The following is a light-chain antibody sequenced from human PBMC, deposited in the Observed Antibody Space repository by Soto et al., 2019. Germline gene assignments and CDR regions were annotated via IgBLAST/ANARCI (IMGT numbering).Light chain of an antibody. J-gene: IGLJ1*01. CDR2: DVN. CDR3: CSYAGTYSYV. CDR1: SGDVGAYNF. V-gene: IGLV2-11*01. Sequence: QSALTQPRSVSGSPGQSVAISCTGTSGDVGAYNFVSWYQQHPGNAPKLIIYDVNSRPSGVPHRFSGSKSGNTASLTISGLQAEDEADYYCCSYAGTYSYVIGAGTKLTVL.